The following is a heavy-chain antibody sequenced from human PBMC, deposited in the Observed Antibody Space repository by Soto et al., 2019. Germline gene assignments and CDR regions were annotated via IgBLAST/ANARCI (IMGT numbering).Heavy chain of an antibody. V-gene: IGHV4-61*01. J-gene: IGHJ4*02. CDR2: GSYSGTT. Sequence: QVQLQESGPGLVKPSETLSLTCTVSGVSVNSGSFYWAWIRQPPGKGLEWIGFGSYSGTTNYKPSVKSGVTISVDTSRGQSSLRGTSLTAADTAVYYCARGATGTQYDYWGQGTLVTVSS. D-gene: IGHD3-10*01. CDR3: ARGATGTQYDY. CDR1: GVSVNSGSFY.